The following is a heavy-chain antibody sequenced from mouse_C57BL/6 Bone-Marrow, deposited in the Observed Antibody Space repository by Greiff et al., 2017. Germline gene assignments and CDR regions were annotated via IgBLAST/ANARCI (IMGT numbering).Heavy chain of an antibody. D-gene: IGHD1-1*01. V-gene: IGHV1-81*01. CDR3: ARDYYGSSYVWFDY. Sequence: VKLQESGAELARPGASVKLSCKASGYTFTSYGISWVKQRTGQGLEWIGEIYPRSGNTYYNEKFKGKATLTADKSSSTAYMELRSLTSEDSAVYCCARDYYGSSYVWFDYWCKGTLVTVSA. CDR1: GYTFTSYG. CDR2: IYPRSGNT. J-gene: IGHJ3*01.